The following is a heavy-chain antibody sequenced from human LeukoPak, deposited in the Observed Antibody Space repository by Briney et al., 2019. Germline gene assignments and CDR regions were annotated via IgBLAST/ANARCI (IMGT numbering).Heavy chain of an antibody. Sequence: GGSLRLSCAASGFTFSSYSMNWVRQAPGKGLVWVSRINSDGSSTSYADSVKGRFTISRDNAKNTLYLQMNSLRAEDTAVYYCARETETDAFDIWGQGTMVTVSS. CDR3: ARETETDAFDI. J-gene: IGHJ3*02. V-gene: IGHV3-74*01. CDR2: INSDGSST. CDR1: GFTFSSYS.